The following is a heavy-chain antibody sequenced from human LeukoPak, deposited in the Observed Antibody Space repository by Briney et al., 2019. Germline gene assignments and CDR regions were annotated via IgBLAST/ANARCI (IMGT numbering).Heavy chain of an antibody. J-gene: IGHJ3*02. CDR2: ITGGGATT. CDR1: GFTFRSYA. CDR3: AKYIASTGSRGAFNI. Sequence: GGSLRLSCAASGFTFRSYAMTWVRQAPGKGLEWVSAITGGGATTYYADSVKGRFTISRDSSKNTMYLQMNSLRAEDTAIYYCAKYIASTGSRGAFNIWGQGTTVTVSS. V-gene: IGHV3-23*01. D-gene: IGHD1-1*01.